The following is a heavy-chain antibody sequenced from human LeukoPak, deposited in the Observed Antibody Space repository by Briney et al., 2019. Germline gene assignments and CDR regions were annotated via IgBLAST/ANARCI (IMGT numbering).Heavy chain of an antibody. D-gene: IGHD1-1*01. J-gene: IGHJ4*02. Sequence: GASVRVSCKASGYTFTSYDINWVRQATGQGLEWMGWMNPNSGNAGYAQKFQGRVTMTRNTSISTAYMELSSLRSEDTAVYYCARGHIGTTPYDYWGQGTLVTGSS. CDR1: GYTFTSYD. V-gene: IGHV1-8*01. CDR3: ARGHIGTTPYDY. CDR2: MNPNSGNA.